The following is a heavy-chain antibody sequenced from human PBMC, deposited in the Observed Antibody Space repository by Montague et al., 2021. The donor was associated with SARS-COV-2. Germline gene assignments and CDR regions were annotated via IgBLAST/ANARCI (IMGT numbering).Heavy chain of an antibody. CDR2: IYTSGGT. Sequence: TLSLTCTVSGDSISSATHYWSWIRQPAGKGLEWIGRIYTSGGTNYNPSLKSRVTMSVDTSNNQFSLNLNSVTAADTAVYYCARVGANVYPSFDSWGQGSLVIVSS. CDR3: ARVGANVYPSFDS. D-gene: IGHD1-1*01. CDR1: GDSISSATHY. V-gene: IGHV4-61*02. J-gene: IGHJ5*01.